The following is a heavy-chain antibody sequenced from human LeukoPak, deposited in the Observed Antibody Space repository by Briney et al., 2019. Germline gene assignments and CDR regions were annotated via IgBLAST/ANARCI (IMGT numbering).Heavy chain of an antibody. CDR2: ISYDGSNK. V-gene: IGHV3-30*18. CDR3: AKDIHRSFNIVATPRHDFDY. Sequence: PGGSLRLSCAASGFTFSSYGMHWVRQAPGKGLEWVAVISYDGSNKYYADSVKGRFTISRDNSKNTLYLQMNSLRAEDTAVYYCAKDIHRSFNIVATPRHDFDYWGQGTLVTVSS. J-gene: IGHJ4*02. CDR1: GFTFSSYG. D-gene: IGHD5-12*01.